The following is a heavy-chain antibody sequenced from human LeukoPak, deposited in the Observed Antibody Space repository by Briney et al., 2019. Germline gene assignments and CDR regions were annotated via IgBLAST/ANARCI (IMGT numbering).Heavy chain of an antibody. CDR2: IYYSGST. J-gene: IGHJ6*03. CDR1: GGSISSYY. D-gene: IGHD2-2*01. CDR3: ARVRQLLLGGYYYYRDV. Sequence: SETLSLTCTVSGGSISSYYWSWIRQPPGKGLEWIGYIYYSGSTNYNPSLKSRVTISVDTSKNQFSLKLSSVTAADTAVYYCARVRQLLLGGYYYYRDVWGKGTTVTVSS. V-gene: IGHV4-59*01.